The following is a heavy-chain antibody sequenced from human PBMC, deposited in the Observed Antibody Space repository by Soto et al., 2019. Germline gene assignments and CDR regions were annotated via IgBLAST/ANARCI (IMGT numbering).Heavy chain of an antibody. V-gene: IGHV4-39*01. CDR1: GGSISSSSHY. CDR3: AGRESYDILTGYYHFDY. D-gene: IGHD3-9*01. J-gene: IGHJ4*02. CDR2: IFYSGST. Sequence: QLQLQESGPGLVKPSETLSLTCTVSGGSISSSSHYWGWIRQPPGKGLEWIGSIFYSGSTYYNPSLMSRVTISVNRSKNQFSLKLSSVTAADTAVYYCAGRESYDILTGYYHFDYWGQGILVTVSS.